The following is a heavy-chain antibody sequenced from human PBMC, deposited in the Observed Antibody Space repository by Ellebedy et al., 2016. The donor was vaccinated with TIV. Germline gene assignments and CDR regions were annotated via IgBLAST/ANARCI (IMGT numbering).Heavy chain of an antibody. CDR3: ARMILTYESSGYYYNDAFDI. Sequence: SETLSLTCAVYGGSFSGYYWSWIRQPPGKGLEWIGEIHHSGSTNYNPSLKSRVTISVDTSKNHLSLKLSSVTAADTAVYYCARMILTYESSGYYYNDAFDIWGQGTVVTVSS. D-gene: IGHD3-22*01. J-gene: IGHJ3*02. CDR2: IHHSGST. V-gene: IGHV4-34*01. CDR1: GGSFSGYY.